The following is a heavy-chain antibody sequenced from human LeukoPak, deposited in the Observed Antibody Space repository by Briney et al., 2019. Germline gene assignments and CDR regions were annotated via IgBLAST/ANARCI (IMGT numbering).Heavy chain of an antibody. J-gene: IGHJ6*03. V-gene: IGHV3-30*03. D-gene: IGHD3-10*01. Sequence: PGGSLRLSCADSGSTFSSYGMHWVRQAPGKGLEWVAVISYDGSNKYYADSVKGRFTISRDNSKNTLYLQMNSLRAEDTAVYYSARDSGIYGSGYYYYMDVWGKGTTVTVSS. CDR3: ARDSGIYGSGYYYYMDV. CDR1: GSTFSSYG. CDR2: ISYDGSNK.